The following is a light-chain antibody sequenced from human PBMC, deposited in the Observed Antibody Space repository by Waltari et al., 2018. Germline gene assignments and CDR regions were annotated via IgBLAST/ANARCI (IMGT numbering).Light chain of an antibody. Sequence: DIQMTQSPSSLSASVGDRVTITCRASQSISSYLNWYQQKPGKPPKLLIYAASSLQSGVPPRFSGSGSGTDFTLTISSLQPEDFATYYCQQSYSTPITFGPGTKVDIK. CDR1: QSISSY. J-gene: IGKJ3*01. CDR2: AAS. V-gene: IGKV1-39*01. CDR3: QQSYSTPIT.